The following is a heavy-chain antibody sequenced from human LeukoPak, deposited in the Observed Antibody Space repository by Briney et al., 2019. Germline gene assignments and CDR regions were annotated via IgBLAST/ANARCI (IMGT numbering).Heavy chain of an antibody. CDR3: ARARRWQPKYYYYMDV. V-gene: IGHV4-59*01. CDR1: GGSISSYY. Sequence: SETLSLTCTVSGGSISSYYWSWIRQPPGKGLEWIGYIYCSGSTNYNPSLKSRVTISVDTSKNQFSLKLSSVTAADTAVYYCARARRWQPKYYYYMDVWGKGTTVTVSS. CDR2: IYCSGST. D-gene: IGHD6-13*01. J-gene: IGHJ6*03.